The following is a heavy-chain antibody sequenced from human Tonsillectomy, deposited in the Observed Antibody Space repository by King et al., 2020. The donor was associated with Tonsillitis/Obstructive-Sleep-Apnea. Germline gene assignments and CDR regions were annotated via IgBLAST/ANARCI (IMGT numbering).Heavy chain of an antibody. CDR2: ISSGSSFT. V-gene: IGHV3-21*01. D-gene: IGHD5-18*01. J-gene: IGHJ4*02. CDR3: ARDSADTPMVVDY. CDR1: GFTFSSYS. Sequence: VQLVESGGGLVKPGGSLRLSCAASGFTFSSYSMNWVRQAPGKGLEWVSSISSGSSFTYYADSVRGRFTISRDNATSSLYLQMNSLRAEDTAVYYCARDSADTPMVVDYWGQGTLVTVSS.